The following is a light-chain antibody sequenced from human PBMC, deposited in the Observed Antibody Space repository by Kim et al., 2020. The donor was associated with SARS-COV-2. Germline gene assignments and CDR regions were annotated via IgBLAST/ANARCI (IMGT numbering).Light chain of an antibody. Sequence: AIRMTQSPSSFSASRGDRVTITCRASQGISSSLAWYQQKPGKGPNLLIYGASTLQSGVPSRFSGSGSGTDFTLTISSLQSEDLATYYCQQYDNYPWTFGQGTKVDIK. CDR1: QGISSS. CDR2: GAS. J-gene: IGKJ1*01. CDR3: QQYDNYPWT. V-gene: IGKV1-8*01.